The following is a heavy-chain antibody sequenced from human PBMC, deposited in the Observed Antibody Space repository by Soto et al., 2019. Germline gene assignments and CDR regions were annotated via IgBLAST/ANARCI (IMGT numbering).Heavy chain of an antibody. CDR2: IIPIFGTA. CDR3: ARGERPLYSSSWYEPAYYYYGMDV. CDR1: GGTFSSYA. J-gene: IGHJ6*02. V-gene: IGHV1-69*13. D-gene: IGHD6-13*01. Sequence: SVKVSCKASGGTFSSYAISWVRQAPGQGLEWMGGIIPIFGTANYAQKFQGRVTITADESTSTAYMELSSLRSEDTAVYYCARGERPLYSSSWYEPAYYYYGMDVWGQGTTVTVAS.